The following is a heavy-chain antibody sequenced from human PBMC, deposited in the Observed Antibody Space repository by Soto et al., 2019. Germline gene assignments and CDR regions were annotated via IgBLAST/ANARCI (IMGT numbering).Heavy chain of an antibody. J-gene: IGHJ1*01. D-gene: IGHD1-20*01. CDR2: IIPLLGIT. V-gene: IGHV1-69*01. Sequence: QAQLMQSGAEVKKPGSSVKVSCKASGGTFSGYAINWVRQAPGQGLEWMGGIIPLLGITDYGQKFQGRITIAADESTGKAYMALRGLRSEDTAVYYCARDPRSITGTTSSEDFQHWGQGTLVSVSS. CDR1: GGTFSGYA. CDR3: ARDPRSITGTTSSEDFQH.